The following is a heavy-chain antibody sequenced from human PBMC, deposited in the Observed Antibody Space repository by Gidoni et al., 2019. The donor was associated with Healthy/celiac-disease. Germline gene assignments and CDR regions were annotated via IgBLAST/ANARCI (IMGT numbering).Heavy chain of an antibody. CDR3: ARFEYSSSSYMDV. J-gene: IGHJ6*03. CDR2: IYYCGST. D-gene: IGHD6-6*01. CDR1: GGSISSYY. Sequence: QVQLQESGPGLVKPSETLSLTCTVSGGSISSYYWSWIRQPPGKGLEWIGYIYYCGSTNYNPSLKSRVTISVDTSKNQFSLKLSSVTAADTAVYYCARFEYSSSSYMDVWGKGTTVTVSS. V-gene: IGHV4-59*01.